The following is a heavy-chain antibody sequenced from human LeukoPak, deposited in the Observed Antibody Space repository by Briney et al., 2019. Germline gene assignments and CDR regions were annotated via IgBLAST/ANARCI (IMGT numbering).Heavy chain of an antibody. J-gene: IGHJ4*02. CDR1: GFTVSSNY. CDR2: IYSGGSA. Sequence: GGSLRLSCAASGFTVSSNYMSWVRQAPGKGLEWVSVIYSGGSAYYADSVKGRFTISRDNSKNTLYLQMNSLRAEDTAVYYCARARLSLFDYWGQGTLVTVSS. V-gene: IGHV3-66*02. D-gene: IGHD2-21*02. CDR3: ARARLSLFDY.